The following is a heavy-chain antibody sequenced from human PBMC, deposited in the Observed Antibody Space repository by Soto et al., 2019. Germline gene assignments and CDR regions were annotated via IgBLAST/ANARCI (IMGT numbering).Heavy chain of an antibody. CDR2: IYTSGST. Sequence: SETLSLTCTVSGGSISSYYWSWIRQPAGKGLEWIGRIYTSGSTNYNPSLKSRVTMSVDTSKNQFSLKLSSVTAADTAVYYCAREGTMVREYYYYGMDVWGQGTTVTVSS. CDR3: AREGTMVREYYYYGMDV. CDR1: GGSISSYY. D-gene: IGHD3-10*01. V-gene: IGHV4-4*07. J-gene: IGHJ6*02.